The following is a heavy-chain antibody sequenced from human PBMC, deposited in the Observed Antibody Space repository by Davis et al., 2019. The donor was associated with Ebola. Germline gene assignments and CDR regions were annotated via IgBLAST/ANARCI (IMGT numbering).Heavy chain of an antibody. V-gene: IGHV3-7*03. CDR1: GFTFNNFW. Sequence: GESLKISCTASGFTFNNFWMTWVRQAPGKGLEWVANINQDGGEKYYVGSVKGRFTISRDNAKNSLSLQMSGLRAKDTAVYYCVRGGGDSDYWGQGTLVTVSS. CDR2: INQDGGEK. J-gene: IGHJ4*02. CDR3: VRGGGDSDY. D-gene: IGHD2-21*01.